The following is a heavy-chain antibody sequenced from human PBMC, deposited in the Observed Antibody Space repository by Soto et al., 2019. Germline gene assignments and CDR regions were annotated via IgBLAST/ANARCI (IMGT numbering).Heavy chain of an antibody. CDR3: ARDLLSCSSTSCRYYYYGMDV. Sequence: QVQLVESGGGVVQPGRSLRLSCAASGFTFSSYAMHWVRQAPGKGLEWVAVISYDGSNKYYADSVKGRFTISRDNSKNTLYLQMNSLRAEDTAVYYCARDLLSCSSTSCRYYYYGMDVWGQGTTVTVSS. V-gene: IGHV3-30-3*01. D-gene: IGHD2-2*01. CDR1: GFTFSSYA. J-gene: IGHJ6*02. CDR2: ISYDGSNK.